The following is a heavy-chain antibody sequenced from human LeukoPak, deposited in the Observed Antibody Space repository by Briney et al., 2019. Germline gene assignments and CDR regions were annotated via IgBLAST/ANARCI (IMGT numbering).Heavy chain of an antibody. CDR2: ISGSGGST. CDR3: ATNRAYYYDSSGYHYPRDFDY. J-gene: IGHJ4*02. Sequence: GGSLRLSCAASGFTFSSYAMSWVRQAPGKGLEWVSAISGSGGSTYYADSVKGRFTISRDNSKNTLYLQMNSLRAEDTAVYYCATNRAYYYDSSGYHYPRDFDYWGQGTLATVSS. D-gene: IGHD3-22*01. CDR1: GFTFSSYA. V-gene: IGHV3-23*01.